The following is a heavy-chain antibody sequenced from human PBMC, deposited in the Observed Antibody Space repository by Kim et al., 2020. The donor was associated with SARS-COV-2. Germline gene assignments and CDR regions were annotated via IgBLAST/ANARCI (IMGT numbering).Heavy chain of an antibody. V-gene: IGHV1-24*01. D-gene: IGHD3-10*01. CDR2: FDPEDGET. CDR1: GYTLTELS. CDR3: ATVLLWFGELPRDY. Sequence: ASVKVSCKVSGYTLTELSMHWVRQAPGKGLEWMGGFDPEDGETIYAQKFQGRVTMTEDTSTDTAYMELSSLRSEDTAVYYCATVLLWFGELPRDYWGQGTLVTVSS. J-gene: IGHJ4*02.